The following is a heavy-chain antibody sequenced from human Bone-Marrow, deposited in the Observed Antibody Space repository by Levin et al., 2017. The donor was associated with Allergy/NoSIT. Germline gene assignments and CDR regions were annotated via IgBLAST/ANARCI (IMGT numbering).Heavy chain of an antibody. Sequence: GESLKISCTASGFTFGDYAMSWVRQAPGKGLEWVGFIRSKAYGGTTEYAASVKGRFTISRDDSKSIAYLQMNSLKTEDTAVYYCTRVLYYDFWSGYGNWFDPWGQGTLVTVSS. J-gene: IGHJ5*02. D-gene: IGHD3-3*01. CDR3: TRVLYYDFWSGYGNWFDP. CDR1: GFTFGDYA. CDR2: IRSKAYGGTT. V-gene: IGHV3-49*04.